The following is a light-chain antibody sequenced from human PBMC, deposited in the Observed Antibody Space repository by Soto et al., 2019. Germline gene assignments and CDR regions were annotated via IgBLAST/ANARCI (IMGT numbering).Light chain of an antibody. CDR2: GAS. V-gene: IGKV3-20*01. Sequence: EIVLTQSPDTLSFSPGDRATLSCRASQSLSSSYLAWYQQKPGQAPRLLIYGASSRATGIPDRFSGSGSGTDFTLTISRLEPEDFAVYYCQQYGSSPALTFGGGTTVEIE. CDR3: QQYGSSPALT. J-gene: IGKJ4*01. CDR1: QSLSSSY.